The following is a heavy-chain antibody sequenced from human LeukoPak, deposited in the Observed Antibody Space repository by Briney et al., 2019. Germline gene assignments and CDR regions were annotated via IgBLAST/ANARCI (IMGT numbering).Heavy chain of an antibody. Sequence: ASVKVSCKASGYTFTRHYMHWVREAPGQGREWMGIINRSGGSASDAQKFQGRVAMTRDTSTSTVYMELSSLRSEDTALYYCASVVIDDSSGYLAYWGQGTLVTVSS. D-gene: IGHD3-22*01. J-gene: IGHJ4*02. V-gene: IGHV1-46*01. CDR2: INRSGGSA. CDR3: ASVVIDDSSGYLAY. CDR1: GYTFTRHY.